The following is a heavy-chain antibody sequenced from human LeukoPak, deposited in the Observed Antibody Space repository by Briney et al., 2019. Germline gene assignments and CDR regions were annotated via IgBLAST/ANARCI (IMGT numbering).Heavy chain of an antibody. CDR2: ISTSSSYI. D-gene: IGHD3-22*01. CDR1: GFTFSSYS. CDR3: ARCNYYDSNRYYYYYMDV. J-gene: IGHJ6*03. V-gene: IGHV3-21*01. Sequence: GGSLRLSCAASGFTFSSYSMNWVRQAPGKGLEWVSSISTSSSYIYYADSVKGRFTISRDNARNSLYLQMNSLRAEDTAVYYCARCNYYDSNRYYYYYMDVWGKGTTVTVSS.